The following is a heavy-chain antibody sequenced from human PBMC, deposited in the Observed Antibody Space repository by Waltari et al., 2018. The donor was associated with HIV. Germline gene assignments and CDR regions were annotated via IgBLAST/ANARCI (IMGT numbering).Heavy chain of an antibody. CDR1: GYSISSAYY. CDR2: IHHSGST. CDR3: ARQYDYIWGNYQSDAFDI. J-gene: IGHJ3*02. Sequence: QVHLQESGPGLVKPSETLSFTCAVSGYSISSAYYWGWIRQSPGKGLEWIGSIHHSGSTYYNPSLRSRVTISVDASKNQFSLKRHSVTAADTAIYYCARQYDYIWGNYQSDAFDIWGQGTMVTVSS. V-gene: IGHV4-38-2*01. D-gene: IGHD3-16*02.